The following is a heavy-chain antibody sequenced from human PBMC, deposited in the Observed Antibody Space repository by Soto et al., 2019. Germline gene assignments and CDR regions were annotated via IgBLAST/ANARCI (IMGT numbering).Heavy chain of an antibody. V-gene: IGHV1-69*13. CDR3: ARELLYYDSAFWAFDI. CDR2: IIPIFGTA. J-gene: IGHJ3*02. D-gene: IGHD3-22*01. Sequence: SVKVSCKASGGTFSSYAISWVRQAPGQGLEWMGGIIPIFGTANYAQKFQGRVTITADESTSTAYMELSSLRSEDTAVYYCARELLYYDSAFWAFDIWGQGTMVTVSS. CDR1: GGTFSSYA.